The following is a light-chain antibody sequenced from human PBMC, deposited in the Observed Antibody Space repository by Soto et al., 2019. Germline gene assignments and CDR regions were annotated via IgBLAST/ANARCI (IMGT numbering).Light chain of an antibody. CDR2: AAS. J-gene: IGKJ3*01. Sequence: DIQMTQSPSSLSASVGDRVTITCRASQSISNYLNWYQQKPGKAPKLLIYAASSLQIGVPSRFSVSGSGTDFTLTISSLQPEDFATYYCQHSYSTPFTFGPETKVDI. CDR3: QHSYSTPFT. V-gene: IGKV1-39*01. CDR1: QSISNY.